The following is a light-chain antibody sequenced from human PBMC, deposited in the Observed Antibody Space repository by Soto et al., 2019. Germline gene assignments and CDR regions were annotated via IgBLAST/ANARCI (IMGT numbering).Light chain of an antibody. V-gene: IGKV1-5*01. CDR1: QSITTW. CDR2: DVS. J-gene: IGKJ1*01. Sequence: DIQMTQSPSTMSASVGDSVTITCRASQSITTWLAWYQQRPGKAPTLLIYDVSSLQSGVPSRFSGSGSGTEFTLTISSLQPDDFATYYCQHYKMYSPWTFGQGTKVEIK. CDR3: QHYKMYSPWT.